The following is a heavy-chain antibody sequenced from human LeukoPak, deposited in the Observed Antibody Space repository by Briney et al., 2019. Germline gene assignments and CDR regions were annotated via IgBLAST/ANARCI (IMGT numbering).Heavy chain of an antibody. CDR2: ISGSGGST. CDR3: AKELGIAVAGTSSGVDWFDP. D-gene: IGHD6-19*01. J-gene: IGHJ5*02. Sequence: GGSLRLSCAASGFTFSSYAMSWVRQAPGKGLEWVSAISGSGGSTYYADSVQGRFTISRDNSKNTLYLQMNSLRAEDTAVYYCAKELGIAVAGTSSGVDWFDPWGQGTLVTVSS. V-gene: IGHV3-23*01. CDR1: GFTFSSYA.